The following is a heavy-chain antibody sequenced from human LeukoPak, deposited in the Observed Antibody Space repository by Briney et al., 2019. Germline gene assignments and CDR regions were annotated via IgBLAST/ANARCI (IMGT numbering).Heavy chain of an antibody. D-gene: IGHD1-1*01. CDR1: GGPLSTYY. V-gene: IGHV4-59*01. CDR2: IYDTGNT. Sequence: SETLSLTCTVSGGPLSTYYWTWIRQPPGKGLEWIGYIYDTGNTNYNPSLKSRVTISVDTSKNQFSLKLTSVTAADTAVYYCASGETGSTLGGYWGQGTLVTVSS. CDR3: ASGETGSTLGGY. J-gene: IGHJ4*02.